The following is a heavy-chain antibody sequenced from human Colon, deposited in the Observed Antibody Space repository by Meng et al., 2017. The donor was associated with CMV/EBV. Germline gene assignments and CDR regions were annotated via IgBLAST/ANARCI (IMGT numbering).Heavy chain of an antibody. CDR1: GGSFSGYY. V-gene: IGHV4-34*01. J-gene: IGHJ4*02. CDR2: INHSGST. CDR3: ARGLYGSGRHQIDY. Sequence: QGQLQQWGAGLLKPSDTLSLTCAVYGGSFSGYYWSWIRQPPGKGLEWIGEINHSGSTNYNPSLKSRVTISVDTSKNQFSLKLSSVTAADTAVYYCARGLYGSGRHQIDYWGQGTLVTVSS. D-gene: IGHD3-10*01.